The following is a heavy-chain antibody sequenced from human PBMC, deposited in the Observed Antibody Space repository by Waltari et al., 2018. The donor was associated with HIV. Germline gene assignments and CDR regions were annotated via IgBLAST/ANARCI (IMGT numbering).Heavy chain of an antibody. CDR2: YNPNSGCT. Sequence: QVQPVQSGAEVKKLGASVKVSWNASGYTFNGYYMHWERRAPGQGRERMVWYNPNSGCTNAAQKLRGRATMTSDTSISAAYTELSRLRSDDTAVYYCARTCLYCSGGTCYFDYWGQATLVTVSS. D-gene: IGHD2-15*01. J-gene: IGHJ4*02. CDR1: GYTFNGYY. V-gene: IGHV1-2*02. CDR3: ARTCLYCSGGTCYFDY.